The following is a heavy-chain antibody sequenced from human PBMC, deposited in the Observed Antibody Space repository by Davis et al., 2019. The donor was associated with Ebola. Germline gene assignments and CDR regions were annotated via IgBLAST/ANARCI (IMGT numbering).Heavy chain of an antibody. J-gene: IGHJ4*02. CDR1: GGSISSYY. D-gene: IGHD2-2*01. CDR2: IYYSGST. Sequence: SETLSLTCTASGGSISSYYWSWIRQPPGKGLEWIGYIYYSGSTNYNPSLKNRLTTSVNTYKNHFSLRLTSVTAADTDVYYCARGMPFDYWGQGALVTVSS. CDR3: ARGMPFDY. V-gene: IGHV4-59*01.